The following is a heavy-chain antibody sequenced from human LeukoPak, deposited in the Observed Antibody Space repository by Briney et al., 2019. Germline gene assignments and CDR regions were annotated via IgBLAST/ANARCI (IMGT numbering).Heavy chain of an antibody. Sequence: SETLSLTCSVSGDSISYFYWSWIRQAAGKGLEWIGYIYYSGSTNYNPSLKSRVTISVDTSKNQFSLKLSSVTAADTAVYYCARGGYCSGGSCYSGYYYYMDVWGKGTTVTISS. D-gene: IGHD2-15*01. CDR2: IYYSGST. CDR3: ARGGYCSGGSCYSGYYYYMDV. J-gene: IGHJ6*03. V-gene: IGHV4-59*01. CDR1: GDSISYFY.